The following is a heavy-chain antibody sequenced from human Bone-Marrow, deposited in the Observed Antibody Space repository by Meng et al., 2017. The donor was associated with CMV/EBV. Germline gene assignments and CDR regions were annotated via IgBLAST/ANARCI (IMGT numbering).Heavy chain of an antibody. CDR3: ARGLIEFDY. V-gene: IGHV6-1*01. CDR2: TYYRSKWYN. D-gene: IGHD3/OR15-3a*01. J-gene: IGHJ4*02. CDR1: GDSVSSNSAA. Sequence: SCAISGDSVSSNSAAWNWIRQSPSRGLEWLGRTYYRSKWYNDYAVSLKSRITFNPATSDKQFSLQLNSVTPEDTAVYYRARGLIEFDYWGQGMLVTVSS.